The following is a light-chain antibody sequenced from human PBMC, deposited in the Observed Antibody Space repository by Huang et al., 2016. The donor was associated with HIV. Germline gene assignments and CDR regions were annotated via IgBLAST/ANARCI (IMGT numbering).Light chain of an antibody. CDR2: DGS. CDR3: QQRRSWPLT. J-gene: IGKJ4*01. CDR1: QPIGTY. V-gene: IGKV3-11*01. Sequence: EVVLTQSPPTLSLFPGETATLSCRASQPIGTYVAWYQQRPGQGPRILIYDGSNWAAGVPARIRGAGSGKTFTHSISGIESEDFGVYYGQQRRSWPLTFGGGTKVEV.